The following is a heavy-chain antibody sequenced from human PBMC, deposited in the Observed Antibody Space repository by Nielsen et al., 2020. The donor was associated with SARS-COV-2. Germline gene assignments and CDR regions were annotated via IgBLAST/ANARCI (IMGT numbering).Heavy chain of an antibody. D-gene: IGHD6-19*01. Sequence: SVKVSCKDSGGTFSSYDISWVRQAPGQGLEWMGGIIPIFGTANYAQKFQGRVTITADESTSTAYMELSSLRSEDTAVYYCARGEWWLAPDAFDIWGQGTMVTVSS. CDR3: ARGEWWLAPDAFDI. CDR2: IIPIFGTA. CDR1: GGTFSSYD. V-gene: IGHV1-69*13. J-gene: IGHJ3*02.